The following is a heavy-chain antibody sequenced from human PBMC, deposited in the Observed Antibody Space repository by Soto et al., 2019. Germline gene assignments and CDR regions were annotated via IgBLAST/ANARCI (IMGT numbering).Heavy chain of an antibody. Sequence: PSETLSLTCTVSGGSISTCSHYWVWIRQPPGKGLEWIGSIHYSGSTFYAPSLKSRLTISTDTSKNQFSLRLSSATAADTAVYHCGRLAVRPGVVFFDYWGQGTLVTVSS. CDR3: GRLAVRPGVVFFDY. D-gene: IGHD6-6*01. CDR1: GGSISTCSHY. J-gene: IGHJ4*02. V-gene: IGHV4-39*01. CDR2: IHYSGST.